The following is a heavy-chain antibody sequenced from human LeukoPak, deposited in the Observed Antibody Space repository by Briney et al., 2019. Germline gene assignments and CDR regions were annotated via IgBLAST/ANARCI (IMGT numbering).Heavy chain of an antibody. CDR3: ARGDVDTAYDY. CDR2: IIPIFGTA. D-gene: IGHD5-18*01. V-gene: IGHV1-69*13. J-gene: IGHJ4*02. Sequence: SVKVSCKASGYTFTSYGISWVRQAPGQGLEWMGGIIPIFGTANYAQKFQGRVTITADESTSTAYMELSSLRSEDTAVYYCARGDVDTAYDYWGQGTLVTVSS. CDR1: GYTFTSYG.